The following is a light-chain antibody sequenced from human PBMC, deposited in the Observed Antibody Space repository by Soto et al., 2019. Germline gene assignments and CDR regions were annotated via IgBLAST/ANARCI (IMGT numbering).Light chain of an antibody. CDR3: QVWDSRSDHL. CDR1: NIGSKS. J-gene: IGLJ2*01. Sequence: SYELTQPPSVSVAPGQTARITCGGNNIGSKSVHWYQQKPGQAPVLVIYYDSDRPSGIPERFSGSNSGTTATLTISRVEAGDEADYYCQVWDSRSDHLFGGGTKLTVL. V-gene: IGLV3-21*04. CDR2: YDS.